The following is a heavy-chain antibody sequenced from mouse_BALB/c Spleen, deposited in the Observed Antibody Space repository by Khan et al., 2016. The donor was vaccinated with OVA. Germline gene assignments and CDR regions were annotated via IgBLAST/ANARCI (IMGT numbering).Heavy chain of an antibody. J-gene: IGHJ3*01. CDR3: VRDGAYHRNDGLFAY. CDR2: INPSNGYT. Sequence: QVQLKESGAELARSGASVKMSCKASGYTFTSYKIHWIKKRPGQGLEWIGYINPSNGYTNYNQKFQDKATLTTDKSSTTAYLQLSSLTSDDSAVCNCVRDGAYHRNDGLFAYWGQGTLVTVSA. V-gene: IGHV1-4*01. D-gene: IGHD2-14*01. CDR1: GYTFTSYK.